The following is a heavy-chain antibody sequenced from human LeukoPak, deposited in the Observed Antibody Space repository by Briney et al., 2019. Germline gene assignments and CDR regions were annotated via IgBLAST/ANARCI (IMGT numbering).Heavy chain of an antibody. D-gene: IGHD3-10*01. CDR2: ITYDGYYK. CDR3: ARDLSPVVRASPMGY. V-gene: IGHV3-30*03. CDR1: GFTFTSYG. Sequence: GGSLRLSCAASGFTFTSYGMHWVRQSPGKGLEWVALITYDGYYKYYSDSVKGRFTISSGTSKNTLYLQMNSLRAEDTAVYYCARDLSPVVRASPMGYWGQGTLVTVSS. J-gene: IGHJ4*02.